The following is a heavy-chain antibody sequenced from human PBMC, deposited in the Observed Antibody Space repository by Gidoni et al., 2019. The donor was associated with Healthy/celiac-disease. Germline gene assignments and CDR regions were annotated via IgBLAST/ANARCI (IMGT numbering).Heavy chain of an antibody. V-gene: IGHV3-23*01. CDR3: AKVSLLWFGEPLGMDV. CDR2: ISGSGGST. J-gene: IGHJ6*02. Sequence: GSAISGSGGSTYYADSVKGRFTISRDNSKNTLYLQMNSLRAEDTAVYYCAKVSLLWFGEPLGMDVWGQRTTVTVSS. D-gene: IGHD3-10*01.